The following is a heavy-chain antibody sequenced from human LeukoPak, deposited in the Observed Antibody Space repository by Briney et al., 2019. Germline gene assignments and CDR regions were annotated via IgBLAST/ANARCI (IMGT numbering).Heavy chain of an antibody. CDR3: AKDRGVLMVYPNWFDP. J-gene: IGHJ5*02. CDR2: ISGSGGST. V-gene: IGHV3-23*01. CDR1: GFTFSSYA. Sequence: SGGSLRLSCAASGFTFSSYAMSWVRQAPGKGLEWVSAISGSGGSTYYADSAKGRFTISRDNSKNTLYLQMNSLRAEDTAVYYCAKDRGVLMVYPNWFDPWGQGTLVTVSS. D-gene: IGHD2-8*01.